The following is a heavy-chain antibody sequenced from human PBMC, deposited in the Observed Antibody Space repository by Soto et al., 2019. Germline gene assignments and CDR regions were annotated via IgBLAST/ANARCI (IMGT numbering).Heavy chain of an antibody. CDR3: ARVSATGTRWFDP. V-gene: IGHV4-31*03. D-gene: IGHD6-13*01. CDR1: GASMNSGAYY. CDR2: IYHNGRT. J-gene: IGHJ5*02. Sequence: QVQLQESVPGLVKPSQTLSLTCTVSGASMNSGAYYWSWVRQPPGKVLEGIGYIYHNGRTYNNPSLMSRVTMSLDTSKNQFSLKLNSVSAADTAVYYCARVSATGTRWFDPWGQGTLVTVSS.